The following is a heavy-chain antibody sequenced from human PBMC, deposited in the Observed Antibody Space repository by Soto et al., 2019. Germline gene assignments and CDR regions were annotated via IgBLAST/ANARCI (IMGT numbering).Heavy chain of an antibody. CDR2: ISGSGGST. V-gene: IGHV3-23*01. Sequence: EVQLLESGGGLVQPGGSLRLSCAASGFTFSSYAMSWVRQAPGKGLEWVSAISGSGGSTYYADSVKGRFTISSDNSKNTLYLQMNSLRAEDTAVYYCAKVEGGSSLIYYFDYWGQGTLVTVSS. CDR1: GFTFSSYA. D-gene: IGHD2-15*01. J-gene: IGHJ4*02. CDR3: AKVEGGSSLIYYFDY.